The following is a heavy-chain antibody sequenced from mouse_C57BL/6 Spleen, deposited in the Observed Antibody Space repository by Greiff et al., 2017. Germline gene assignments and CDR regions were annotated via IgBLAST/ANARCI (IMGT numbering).Heavy chain of an antibody. D-gene: IGHD1-1*02. CDR1: GYTFTSYW. V-gene: IGHV1-55*01. J-gene: IGHJ4*01. CDR2: IYPGSGSN. Sequence: QVQLQQPGAELVKPGASVKMSCKASGYTFTSYWITWVKQRPGQGLEWIGDIYPGSGSNNYNEKVKSKATLTADTSSNTAYMQLSRLTSEDSAVYYCAMVDLLGYSMDYWGQGTSVTVSS. CDR3: AMVDLLGYSMDY.